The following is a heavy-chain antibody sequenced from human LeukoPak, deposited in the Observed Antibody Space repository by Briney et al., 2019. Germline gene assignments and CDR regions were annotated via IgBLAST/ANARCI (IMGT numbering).Heavy chain of an antibody. CDR3: ARRDYFDS. J-gene: IGHJ4*02. CDR1: GVSISSGSYY. Sequence: PSETLSLTCTVSGVSISSGSYYWAWIRQPPGESLEWIGSMHYTGSTYYNPSLKTRVTISVDTSKNQLSLKLRSVTVADTAVYYCARRDYFDSWGRGTLVTVSS. V-gene: IGHV4-39*01. CDR2: MHYTGST.